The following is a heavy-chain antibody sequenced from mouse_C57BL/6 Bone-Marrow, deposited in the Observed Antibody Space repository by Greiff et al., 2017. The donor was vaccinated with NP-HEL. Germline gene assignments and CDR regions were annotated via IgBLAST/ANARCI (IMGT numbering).Heavy chain of an antibody. J-gene: IGHJ1*03. Sequence: EVQLQQSGPELVKPGASVKIPCKASGYTFTDYNMDWVKQSHGKSLEWIGDINPNNGGTIYNQKFKGKATLTVDKSSSTAYMELRSLTSEDTAVYYCARGDYGSSPYWYFDVWGTGTTVTVSS. V-gene: IGHV1-18*01. CDR3: ARGDYGSSPYWYFDV. D-gene: IGHD1-1*01. CDR1: GYTFTDYN. CDR2: INPNNGGT.